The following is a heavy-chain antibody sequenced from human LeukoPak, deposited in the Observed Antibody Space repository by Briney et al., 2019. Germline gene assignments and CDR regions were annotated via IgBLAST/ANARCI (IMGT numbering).Heavy chain of an antibody. CDR2: IYYSGST. CDR3: ARGPYCSSTSCYIGNYYYGMDV. CDR1: GGSISSYY. D-gene: IGHD2-2*02. J-gene: IGHJ6*02. V-gene: IGHV4-59*01. Sequence: SETLSLTCTVSGGSISSYYWSWIRQPPGKGLEWIGYIYYSGSTNYNPSLKSRVTISVDTSKNQFPLKLSSVTAADTAVYYCARGPYCSSTSCYIGNYYYGMDVWGQGTTVTVSS.